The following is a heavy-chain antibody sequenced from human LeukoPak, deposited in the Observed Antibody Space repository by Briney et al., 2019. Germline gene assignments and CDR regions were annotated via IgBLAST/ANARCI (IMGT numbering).Heavy chain of an antibody. V-gene: IGHV3-48*04. CDR1: GFTFSSYS. D-gene: IGHD5-12*01. CDR3: ARDFIYSGYDYYAFDI. CDR2: ISSSSSTI. Sequence: GGSLRLSCAASGFTFSSYSMNWVRQAPGKGLEWVSYISSSSSTIYYADSVKGRFTISRDNAKNSLYLQMNSLRAEDTAVYYCARDFIYSGYDYYAFDIWGQGTMVTVSS. J-gene: IGHJ3*02.